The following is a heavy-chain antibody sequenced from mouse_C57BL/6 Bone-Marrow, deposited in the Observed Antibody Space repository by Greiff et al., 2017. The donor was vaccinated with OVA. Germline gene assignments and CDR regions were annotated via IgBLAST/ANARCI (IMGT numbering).Heavy chain of an antibody. CDR2: ISDGGSYT. D-gene: IGHD3-3*01. CDR3: ARENLSCPGYAMDY. V-gene: IGHV5-4*01. J-gene: IGHJ4*01. Sequence: EVHLVESGGGLVKPGGSLKLSCAASGFTFSSYAMSWVRQTPEKRLEWVATISDGGSYTYYPDNVKGRFTISRDNAKNNLYLQMSQLKSEDTAMYYCARENLSCPGYAMDYWGQGTSVTVSS. CDR1: GFTFSSYA.